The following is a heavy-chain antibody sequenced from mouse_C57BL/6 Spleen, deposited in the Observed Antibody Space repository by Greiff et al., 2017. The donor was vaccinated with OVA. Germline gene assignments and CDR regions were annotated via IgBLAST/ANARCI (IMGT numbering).Heavy chain of an antibody. CDR1: GYTFTSYW. CDR2: IYPSDSET. CDR3: ARGLPYLDY. Sequence: VKLQQPGAELVRPGSSVKLSCKASGYTFTSYWMDWVKQRPGQGLEWIGNIYPSDSETHYNQKFKDKATLTVDKSSSTAYMQLSSLTSEDSAVYYCARGLPYLDYWGQGTTLTVSS. V-gene: IGHV1-61*01. J-gene: IGHJ2*01.